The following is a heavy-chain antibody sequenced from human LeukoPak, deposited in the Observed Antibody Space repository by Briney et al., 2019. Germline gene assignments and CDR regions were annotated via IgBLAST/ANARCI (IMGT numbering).Heavy chain of an antibody. Sequence: PGGSLRLSCAASGFTFSSYWMHWVRQAPGKGLVWVSRINSDGSSTSYADSVKGRFTISRDNAKNTLYLQMNSLRAEDTAVYYCAAQYYYDSSGYFWGQGTLVTVSS. CDR3: AAQYYYDSSGYF. J-gene: IGHJ4*02. D-gene: IGHD3-22*01. CDR1: GFTFSSYW. CDR2: INSDGSST. V-gene: IGHV3-74*01.